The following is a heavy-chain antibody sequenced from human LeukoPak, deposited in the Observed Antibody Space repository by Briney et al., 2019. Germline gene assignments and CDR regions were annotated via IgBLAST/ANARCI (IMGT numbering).Heavy chain of an antibody. V-gene: IGHV3-21*01. CDR2: ISSSSSYI. CDR1: GFTFSSYS. Sequence: GGSLRLSCAASGFTFSSYSMNWVRQAPGKGLEWVSSISSSSSYIYYADSVKGRFTISRDNAKNPLYLQMNSLRAEDTAVYYCASPVYDILTGYQNDAFDIWGQGTMVTVSS. D-gene: IGHD3-9*01. J-gene: IGHJ3*02. CDR3: ASPVYDILTGYQNDAFDI.